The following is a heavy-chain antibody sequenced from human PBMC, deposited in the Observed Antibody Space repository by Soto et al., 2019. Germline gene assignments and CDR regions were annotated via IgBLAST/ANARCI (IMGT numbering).Heavy chain of an antibody. CDR3: ARDCYGSGSYFVDAFDI. D-gene: IGHD3-10*01. CDR2: IIPIFGTA. CDR1: GGTFSSYA. V-gene: IGHV1-69*13. Sequence: SVKVSCKASGGTFSSYAISWVRQAPGQGLEWMGGIIPIFGTANYAQKFQGRVTITADESTSTAYMELSSLRSEDTAVYYCARDCYGSGSYFVDAFDIWGQGTMVTVSS. J-gene: IGHJ3*02.